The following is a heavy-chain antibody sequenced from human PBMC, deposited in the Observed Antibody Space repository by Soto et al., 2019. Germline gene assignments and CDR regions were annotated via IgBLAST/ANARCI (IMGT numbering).Heavy chain of an antibody. J-gene: IGHJ2*01. D-gene: IGHD6-13*01. V-gene: IGHV3-11*03. CDR2: ISSSSSYT. CDR1: GFTFSDYY. Sequence: GGSLRLSCAASGFTFSDYYMSWIRQAPGKGLEWVSYISSSSSYTNYADSVKGRFTISRDNAKNSLYLQMNSLRVEDTAVYYCARTIAAAGGRRYFDLWGRGTLVTVAS. CDR3: ARTIAAAGGRRYFDL.